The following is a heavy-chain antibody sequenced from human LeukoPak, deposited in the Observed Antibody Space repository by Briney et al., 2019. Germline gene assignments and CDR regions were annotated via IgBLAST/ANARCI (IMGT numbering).Heavy chain of an antibody. Sequence: PGGSLRLSCAASRFTFSSYAMSWVRQAPGKGLEWVSAISGSVGSTYYADSVKGRFTISRDNSKNTLYLQMNSLRAEDTAVYYCYIPYYDTRAYKGYWGQGTLVTVSS. V-gene: IGHV3-23*01. D-gene: IGHD3-22*01. CDR1: RFTFSSYA. CDR3: YIPYYDTRAYKGY. CDR2: ISGSVGST. J-gene: IGHJ4*02.